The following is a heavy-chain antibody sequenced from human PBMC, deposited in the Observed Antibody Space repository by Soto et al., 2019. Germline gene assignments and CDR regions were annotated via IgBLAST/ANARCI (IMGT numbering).Heavy chain of an antibody. CDR2: IWHDGKNK. V-gene: IGHV3-33*02. CDR3: ARDPGQDEAMDY. Sequence: QVQVVESGGGVVQPGRSLRLSCAASGFSFSNFGMHWVRQAPGKGLEWVAVIWHDGKNKYYADSAEGRFTISRDNSRNTLYLQRNSLRAEDTAVYYCARDPGQDEAMDYWGQGTLVTVSS. J-gene: IGHJ4*02. CDR1: GFSFSNFG.